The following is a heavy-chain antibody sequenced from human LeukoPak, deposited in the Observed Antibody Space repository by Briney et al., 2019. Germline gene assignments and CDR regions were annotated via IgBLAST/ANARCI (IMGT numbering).Heavy chain of an antibody. Sequence: SQTLSLTCTVSGDSISNSRHYWSWIRQPAGKALEWIGRIYPSGNTNYNPSLKSRVSISLDTSKNQFSLNLKSVTAADTAMYYCARDGVVTMELDYWGQGTLVTVSS. CDR3: ARDGVVTMELDY. J-gene: IGHJ4*02. CDR1: GDSISNSRHY. CDR2: IYPSGNT. D-gene: IGHD3-3*01. V-gene: IGHV4-61*02.